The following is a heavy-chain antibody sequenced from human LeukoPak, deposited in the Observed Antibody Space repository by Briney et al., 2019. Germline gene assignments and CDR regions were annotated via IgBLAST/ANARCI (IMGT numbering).Heavy chain of an antibody. J-gene: IGHJ4*02. CDR3: ARVHSSSWYQLLY. D-gene: IGHD6-13*01. V-gene: IGHV3-30*04. Sequence: GGSLRLSCPPSGFTFSIYSMHWVRQAPGKGLEWLAVISYDGSNKYYTHSAKAPFTISRDNSKNTLYLKMNSLRAEDRAVYYCARVHSSSWYQLLYWGEGTLVTVSS. CDR1: GFTFSIYS. CDR2: ISYDGSNK.